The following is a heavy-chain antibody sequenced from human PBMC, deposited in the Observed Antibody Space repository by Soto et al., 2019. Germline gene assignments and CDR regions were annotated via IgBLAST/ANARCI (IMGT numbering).Heavy chain of an antibody. CDR1: GFTFSSYG. J-gene: IGHJ4*02. D-gene: IGHD2-15*01. V-gene: IGHV3-74*01. CDR2: ISSDGSAT. CDR3: VRGVVAANCFDY. Sequence: EVQLVDSGGDLVQPGGSLRLSCAASGFTFSSYGMHWVRQAPGKGLVWVSRISSDGSATNYADSVKGRFTISRDNAKNSLYLQMNSLRAEDTAVYFCVRGVVAANCFDYWGQGALVTVSS.